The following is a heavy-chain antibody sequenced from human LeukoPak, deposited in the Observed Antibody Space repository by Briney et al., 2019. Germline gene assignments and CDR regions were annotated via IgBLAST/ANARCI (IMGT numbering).Heavy chain of an antibody. J-gene: IGHJ4*02. D-gene: IGHD2-2*01. V-gene: IGHV1-2*02. CDR1: GYTFTDYY. Sequence: ASVKVSCKASGYTFTDYYIHWVRQAPGQGLEWMAWINPNSGGTYYAQNFHDRIALTRDTSISTAYMELSRLRSDDTAIYYCARANALYCSSTSCLFDYWGQGTLVTVSS. CDR3: ARANALYCSSTSCLFDY. CDR2: INPNSGGT.